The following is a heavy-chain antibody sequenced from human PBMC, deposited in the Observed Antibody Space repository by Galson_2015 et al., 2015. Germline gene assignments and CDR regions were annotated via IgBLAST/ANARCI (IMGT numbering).Heavy chain of an antibody. CDR3: AGEYYYGSGSQVGFDP. D-gene: IGHD3-10*01. V-gene: IGHV1-69*13. CDR1: GGTFSSYA. J-gene: IGHJ5*02. Sequence: SVKVSCKASGGTFSSYAISWVRQAPGQGLEWMGGIIPIFGTANYAQKFQGRVTITADESTSTAYMELSSLRSEDTAVYYCAGEYYYGSGSQVGFDPWGQGTLVTVSS. CDR2: IIPIFGTA.